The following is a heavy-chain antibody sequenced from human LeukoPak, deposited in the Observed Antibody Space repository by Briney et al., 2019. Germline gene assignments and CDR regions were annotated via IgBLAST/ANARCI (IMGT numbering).Heavy chain of an antibody. CDR3: ARVAYSIPYYFDY. CDR2: IKQDGSEK. V-gene: IGHV3-7*01. J-gene: IGHJ4*02. Sequence: GGSLRLSCAASGFTFSSYWMSWVRQAPGKGLEWVANIKQDGSEKYYVDSVKGRFTISRDNAKNSLYLQMNSLRAEDTAVYYCARVAYSIPYYFDYWSQGTLVTVSS. D-gene: IGHD6-13*01. CDR1: GFTFSSYW.